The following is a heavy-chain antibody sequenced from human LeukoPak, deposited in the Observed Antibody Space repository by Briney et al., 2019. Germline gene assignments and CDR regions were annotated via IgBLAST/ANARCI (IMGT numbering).Heavy chain of an antibody. CDR3: AREVVVVVAATADYYYYGMDV. CDR2: INHSGST. D-gene: IGHD2-15*01. CDR1: GGSFSGYY. J-gene: IGHJ6*02. Sequence: SETLSLTCAVYGGSFSGYYWSWIRQPPGKGLEWIGEINHSGSTNYNPSLKSRVTISVDTSKNQFSLKLSSVTAADTAVYYCAREVVVVVAATADYYYYGMDVWGQGTTVTVSS. V-gene: IGHV4-34*01.